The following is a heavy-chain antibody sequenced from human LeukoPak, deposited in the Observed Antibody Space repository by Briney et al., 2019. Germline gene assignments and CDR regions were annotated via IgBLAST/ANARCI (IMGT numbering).Heavy chain of an antibody. Sequence: GGSLRLSCAASGFTFSSYGMHWVRQAPGKGLEWVAVISYDGSNKYYADSVKGRFTISRDNSKNTLYLQMNSLRAEDTAVYYCARGLGSSGYYSLEDAFDIWGQGTMVTVSS. D-gene: IGHD3-22*01. CDR3: ARGLGSSGYYSLEDAFDI. CDR1: GFTFSSYG. CDR2: ISYDGSNK. J-gene: IGHJ3*02. V-gene: IGHV3-30*03.